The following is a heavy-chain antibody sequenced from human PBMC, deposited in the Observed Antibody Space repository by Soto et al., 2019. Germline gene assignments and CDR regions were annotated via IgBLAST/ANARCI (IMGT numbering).Heavy chain of an antibody. CDR3: AGDQGDSSGYYLYYFDY. Sequence: QVQLVQSVAEVKKPGSSVKVSCKASGGTFSSYAISWVRQAPGQGLEWMGGIIPIFGTANYAQKFQGRVTITADESTSTAYMELSSLRYEDTAVYYCAGDQGDSSGYYLYYFDYWGQVTLVTVSS. V-gene: IGHV1-69*01. CDR2: IIPIFGTA. D-gene: IGHD3-22*01. CDR1: GGTFSSYA. J-gene: IGHJ4*02.